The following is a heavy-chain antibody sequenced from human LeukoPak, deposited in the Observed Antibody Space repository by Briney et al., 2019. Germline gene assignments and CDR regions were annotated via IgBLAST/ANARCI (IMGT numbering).Heavy chain of an antibody. CDR2: ISYDGTNK. V-gene: IGHV3-30*04. CDR1: GFTFSSYA. CDR3: SGSYGGSDY. D-gene: IGHD1-26*01. J-gene: IGHJ4*02. Sequence: PGRSLRLSCAASGFTFSSYAMHWDRQAPGKGLEWVAVISYDGTNKYYADSVKGRFTISRDNSKNTLYLQMNSLRAEDTAVYYCSGSYGGSDYWGQGTLVTVSS.